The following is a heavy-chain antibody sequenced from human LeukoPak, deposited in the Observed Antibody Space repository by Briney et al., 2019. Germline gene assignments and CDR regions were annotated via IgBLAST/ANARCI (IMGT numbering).Heavy chain of an antibody. CDR2: INPNSGGT. J-gene: IGHJ4*02. V-gene: IGHV1-2*02. CDR1: GYTFTGYY. D-gene: IGHD2-2*01. CDR3: AVHIVVVPFFDY. Sequence: ASVEVSCKASGYTFTGYYMHWVRQAPGQGLEWMGWINPNSGGTNYAQKFQGRVTMTRDTSISTAYMELSRLRSDDTAVYYCAVHIVVVPFFDYWGQGTLVTVSS.